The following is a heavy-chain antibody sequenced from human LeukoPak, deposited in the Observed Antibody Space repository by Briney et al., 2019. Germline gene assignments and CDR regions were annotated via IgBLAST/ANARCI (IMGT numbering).Heavy chain of an antibody. D-gene: IGHD2-21*02. Sequence: SETLSLTCTVSGGSISSYYWSWIRQPPGKGLEWIGYIYYSGSTNYNPSLKSRVTISVDTSKNQFSLRLSSVTAADTAVYYCASVVTTVFDYWGQGTLVTVSS. CDR3: ASVVTTVFDY. CDR2: IYYSGST. CDR1: GGSISSYY. V-gene: IGHV4-59*12. J-gene: IGHJ4*02.